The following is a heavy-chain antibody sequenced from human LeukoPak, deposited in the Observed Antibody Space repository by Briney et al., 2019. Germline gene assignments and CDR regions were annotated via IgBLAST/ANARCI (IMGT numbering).Heavy chain of an antibody. Sequence: SETLSLTCTVSGGSISSSSYYWGWIRQPPGKELEWIWSINYSGSTYYNPSLKSRVTISVDTSKNQFSLKLSSVTAADTAVYYCVRAFDIWGQGTMVTVSS. CDR3: VRAFDI. J-gene: IGHJ3*02. CDR2: INYSGST. CDR1: GGSISSSSYY. V-gene: IGHV4-39*01.